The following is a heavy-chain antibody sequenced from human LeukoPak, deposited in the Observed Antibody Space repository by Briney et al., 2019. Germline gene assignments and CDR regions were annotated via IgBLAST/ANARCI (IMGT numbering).Heavy chain of an antibody. J-gene: IGHJ5*02. CDR2: INHSGST. Sequence: PSETLSLTCAVYGGSFSGYYWSWIRQPPGKGPEWIGEINHSGSTNYNPSLKSRVTISVDTSKNQFSLKLSSVTAADTAVYYCARGRRDSSSWYRKWFDPWGQGTLVTVSS. CDR3: ARGRRDSSSWYRKWFDP. CDR1: GGSFSGYY. V-gene: IGHV4-34*01. D-gene: IGHD6-13*01.